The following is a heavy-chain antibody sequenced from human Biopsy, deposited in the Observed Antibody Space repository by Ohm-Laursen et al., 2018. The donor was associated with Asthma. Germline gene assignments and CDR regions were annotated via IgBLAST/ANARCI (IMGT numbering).Heavy chain of an antibody. Sequence: GSSVKVSCKAPGGTFSNFAISWVRQAPGQGLEWLGGIMTAFGTTKYAQKFQGRVTITADESTSTAYMEVTSLRSEDTAIYYCARCQVGYSSGWSLLLKKIYYSGMDVWGQGTAVTVSS. CDR1: GGTFSNFA. J-gene: IGHJ6*02. V-gene: IGHV1-69*01. D-gene: IGHD6-19*01. CDR2: IMTAFGTT. CDR3: ARCQVGYSSGWSLLLKKIYYSGMDV.